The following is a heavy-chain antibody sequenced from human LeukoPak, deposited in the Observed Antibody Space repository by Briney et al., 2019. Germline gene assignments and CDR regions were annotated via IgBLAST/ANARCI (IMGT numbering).Heavy chain of an antibody. J-gene: IGHJ6*03. Sequence: GGSLRVSCAASGFTFTDYSMTWVRQAPGKGLEWVSSISTVSTYKFYSDSVKGRFTISRDNAKNILYLQMSSLSAEDTAVYYCARDGSGFYLYYYMDVWGRGTPVTVSS. CDR3: ARDGSGFYLYYYMDV. CDR2: ISTVSTYK. V-gene: IGHV3-21*01. CDR1: GFTFTDYS. D-gene: IGHD3-3*01.